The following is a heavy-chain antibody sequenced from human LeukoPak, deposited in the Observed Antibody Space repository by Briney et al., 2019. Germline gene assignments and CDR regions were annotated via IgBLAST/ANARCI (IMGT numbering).Heavy chain of an antibody. V-gene: IGHV1-24*01. Sequence: ASVKDSSKHSVNTLPELPSQWVRQARGKRHEWMAGFDPENAEIVYAQKFQGRVTMTEDTSTNTAYMELTSLTSDDTALYFCATRGSDFWSGFDFWGQGTQVTVSS. CDR1: VNTLPELP. D-gene: IGHD3-3*01. CDR3: ATRGSDFWSGFDF. CDR2: FDPENAEI. J-gene: IGHJ4*02.